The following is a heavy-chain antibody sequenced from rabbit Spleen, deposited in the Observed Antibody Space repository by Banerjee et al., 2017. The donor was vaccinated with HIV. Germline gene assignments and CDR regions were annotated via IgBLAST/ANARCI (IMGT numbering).Heavy chain of an antibody. CDR2: INTVTAKS. D-gene: IGHD6-1*01. CDR3: ASGADYAYGGYDL. J-gene: IGHJ4*01. V-gene: IGHV1S45*01. Sequence: EQLEESGGGLVKPEGSLTLTCKASGVSFSDKDVMCWVRQAPGKGLEWIACINTVTAKSVYASWAKGRFTISKTSSTTVTLQMTSLTAADTATYFCASGADYAYGGYDLWGPGTLVTVS. CDR1: GVSFSDKDV.